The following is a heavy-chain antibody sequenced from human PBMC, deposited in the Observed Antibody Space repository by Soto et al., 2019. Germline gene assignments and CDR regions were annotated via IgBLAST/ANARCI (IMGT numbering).Heavy chain of an antibody. D-gene: IGHD6-19*01. CDR1: GGSISSGGYY. CDR2: IFDSGTT. Sequence: QVQLQESGPGLVKPSQTLSLTCTVSGGSISSGGYYWSWLRQHPGKGLEWIGYIFDSGTTYYNPSLKSRVTIPVDPSKSQFSLRLTSVTATDTAVYYCASQASGWYPAYWGQGTLVTVSS. V-gene: IGHV4-31*03. J-gene: IGHJ4*02. CDR3: ASQASGWYPAY.